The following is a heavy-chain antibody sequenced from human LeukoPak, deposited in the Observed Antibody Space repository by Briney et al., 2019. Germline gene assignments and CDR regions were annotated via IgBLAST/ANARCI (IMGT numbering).Heavy chain of an antibody. CDR1: GGSISSGGYY. Sequence: SETLSLTCTVSGGSISSGGYYWSWIRQHPGKGLEWIGYIYYSGSTYYNPSLKSRVTISVDTSKNQFSLKLSSVTAADTAVYYCASTGYGGNSDLDYWGQGTLVTVSS. J-gene: IGHJ4*02. CDR2: IYYSGST. V-gene: IGHV4-31*03. CDR3: ASTGYGGNSDLDY. D-gene: IGHD4-23*01.